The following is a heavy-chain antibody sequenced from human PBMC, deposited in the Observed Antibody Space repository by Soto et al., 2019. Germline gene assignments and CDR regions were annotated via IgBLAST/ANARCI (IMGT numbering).Heavy chain of an antibody. CDR1: GFTFDDYA. Sequence: GGSLRLSCAASGFTFDDYAMHWVRQAPGKGLEWVSGISWNSGSIGYADSVKGRFTISRDNAKNSLYLQMNSLRAEDTALYYCAKDKITFGGVIVPLVDYWGQGTMVTVSS. CDR2: ISWNSGSI. V-gene: IGHV3-9*01. D-gene: IGHD3-16*02. J-gene: IGHJ4*02. CDR3: AKDKITFGGVIVPLVDY.